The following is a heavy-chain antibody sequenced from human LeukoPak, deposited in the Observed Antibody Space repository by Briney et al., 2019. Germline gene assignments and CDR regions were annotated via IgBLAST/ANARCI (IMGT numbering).Heavy chain of an antibody. CDR2: FDPEDGET. CDR1: GYTLTELS. V-gene: IGHV1-24*01. CDR3: ATRGITMVRGVIIGWFDR. J-gene: IGHJ5*02. Sequence: ASVKVSCKVSGYTLTELSMHWVRQAPGKGLEWMGGFDPEDGETIYAQKFQGRVTMTEDTSTDTAYMELSSLRSEDTAVYYCATRGITMVRGVIIGWFDRWGQGTLVSVSS. D-gene: IGHD3-10*01.